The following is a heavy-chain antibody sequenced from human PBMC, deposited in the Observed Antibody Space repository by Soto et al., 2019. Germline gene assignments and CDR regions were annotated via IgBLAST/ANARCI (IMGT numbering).Heavy chain of an antibody. D-gene: IGHD3-22*01. Sequence: PGGSLRLSCAASGFTFSSYAMSWVRQAPGKGLEWVSAISGSGGSTHYADSVKGRFTISRDNSKNTVYLQMNSLRAEDTAVYYCARGDYHDTSGPFSDAFDVWGQGTMVTVSS. CDR3: ARGDYHDTSGPFSDAFDV. CDR2: ISGSGGST. J-gene: IGHJ3*01. V-gene: IGHV3-23*01. CDR1: GFTFSSYA.